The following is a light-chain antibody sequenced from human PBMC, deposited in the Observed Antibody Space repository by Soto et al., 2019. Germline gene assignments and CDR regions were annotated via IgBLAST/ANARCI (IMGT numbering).Light chain of an antibody. CDR1: QEINSW. J-gene: IGKJ1*01. CDR3: QQTNSFPRT. CDR2: TAS. Sequence: DIQMTQSPSSVSASVGDRVSITCRASQEINSWLAWYQQKPGKAPKLLVSTASTLQSGVPSRFSGSGAGTDFTLTISSLQAEDFATYSCQQTNSFPRTFGQGTNVEI. V-gene: IGKV1-12*01.